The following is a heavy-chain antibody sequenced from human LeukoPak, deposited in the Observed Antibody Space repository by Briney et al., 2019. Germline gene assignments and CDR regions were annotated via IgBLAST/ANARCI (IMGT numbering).Heavy chain of an antibody. CDR1: GFTFSGYG. J-gene: IGHJ4*02. CDR3: ARGQRPGIAAAVLDY. Sequence: GGSLRLSCAASGFTFSGYGMHWIRQAPGKGLEWVAVIWYDGSNKYYADSVKGRFTISRDNSKNTLYLQMNSLRAEDTAVYYCARGQRPGIAAAVLDYWGQRTLVTVSS. CDR2: IWYDGSNK. D-gene: IGHD6-13*01. V-gene: IGHV3-33*01.